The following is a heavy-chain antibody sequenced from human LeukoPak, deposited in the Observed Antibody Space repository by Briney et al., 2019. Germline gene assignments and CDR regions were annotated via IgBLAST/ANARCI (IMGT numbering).Heavy chain of an antibody. CDR1: GGTFSSYA. Sequence: ASVKVSCKASGGTFSSYAISWVRQAPGQGLEWMGGIIPIFGTANYAQKFQGRVTITTDESTSTAYMELGSLRSEDTAVYYCARGRAESLYYFDYWGQGTLVTVSS. CDR3: ARGRAESLYYFDY. V-gene: IGHV1-69*05. CDR2: IIPIFGTA. J-gene: IGHJ4*02. D-gene: IGHD1-26*01.